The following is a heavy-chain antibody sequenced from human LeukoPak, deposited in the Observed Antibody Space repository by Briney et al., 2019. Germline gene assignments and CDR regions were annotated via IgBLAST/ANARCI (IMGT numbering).Heavy chain of an antibody. CDR2: IYYSGST. D-gene: IGHD3-22*01. Sequence: SETLSLTCTVSGGSISSSSYYWGWIRQHPGKGLEWIGYIYYSGSTYYNPSLKSRVTISVDASKNQFSLKLSSVTAADTAVYYCARDRKISSGYYPDAFDIWGQGTMVTVSS. V-gene: IGHV4-31*03. CDR1: GGSISSSSYY. CDR3: ARDRKISSGYYPDAFDI. J-gene: IGHJ3*02.